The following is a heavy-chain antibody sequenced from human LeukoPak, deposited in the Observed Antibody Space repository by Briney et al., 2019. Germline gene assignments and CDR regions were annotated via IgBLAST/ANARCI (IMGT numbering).Heavy chain of an antibody. V-gene: IGHV1-8*01. CDR3: ARGRNYYDSSGYYYFDY. Sequence: ASVKVSCKASGYTFTSYDINWVRQATGQGLEWMGWMNPNSGNTGYAQKFQGRVTITRNTSISTAYMELSSLRSEDTAVYYCARGRNYYDSSGYYYFDYWGQGTLVTVSS. CDR2: MNPNSGNT. J-gene: IGHJ4*02. D-gene: IGHD3-22*01. CDR1: GYTFTSYD.